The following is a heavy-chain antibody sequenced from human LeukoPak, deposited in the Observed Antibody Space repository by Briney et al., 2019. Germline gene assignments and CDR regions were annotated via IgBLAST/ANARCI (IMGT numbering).Heavy chain of an antibody. D-gene: IGHD6-13*01. J-gene: IGHJ4*02. Sequence: GRSLRLSCAASGFTFSSYDFHWVRQVTGKGLEWVSAIGVAGDTYYAGSVKGRFTISRNNVKNSLYLQMNSLRAGDTAVYYCTREARGSSDWSMPEYWGQGTLVSVSS. CDR2: IGVAGDT. V-gene: IGHV3-13*01. CDR1: GFTFSSYD. CDR3: TREARGSSDWSMPEY.